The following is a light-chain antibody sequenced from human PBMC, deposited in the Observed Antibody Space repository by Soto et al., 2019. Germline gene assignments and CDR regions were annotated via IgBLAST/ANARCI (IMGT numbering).Light chain of an antibody. V-gene: IGLV2-14*01. CDR1: TSDVGDYNY. Sequence: QSALTQPASVSGSPGQSITISCTATTSDVGDYNYVSWYQQYPGKAPKPIIYNVSNRPSGVSNRFSGSKSGDTASLTISGLQAEDEADYYCSSYTSSSSVIFGGGTKVTVL. CDR2: NVS. J-gene: IGLJ2*01. CDR3: SSYTSSSSVI.